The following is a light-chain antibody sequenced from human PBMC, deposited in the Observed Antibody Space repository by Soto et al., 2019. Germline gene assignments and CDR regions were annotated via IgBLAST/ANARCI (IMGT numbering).Light chain of an antibody. V-gene: IGKV3-20*01. CDR3: QQYGSSPLVT. Sequence: EIVLTQSPGTLSLSPGERATLSCRASQSVSSSYLAWYQQRPGQAPRLLIYGTSSRATGIPDRFSGSGSGTDITLTISRLKPEEFAVYYWQQYGSSPLVTFGQGTRLEMK. CDR2: GTS. CDR1: QSVSSSY. J-gene: IGKJ5*01.